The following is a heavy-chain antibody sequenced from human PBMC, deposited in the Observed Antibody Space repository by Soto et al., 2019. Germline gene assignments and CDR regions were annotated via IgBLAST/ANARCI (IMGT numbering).Heavy chain of an antibody. CDR2: ISSSSSYI. CDR1: GFTFSSYS. J-gene: IGHJ6*02. D-gene: IGHD3-16*02. V-gene: IGHV3-21*01. CDR3: ARDPRRDDYVWGSHRNYYYGMDV. Sequence: EVQLVESGGGLVKPGGSLRLSCAASGFTFSSYSMNWVRQAPGKGLEWVSSISSSSSYIYYADSVKGRFTISRDNAKNSLYLQMNSLRAEDTAVYYCARDPRRDDYVWGSHRNYYYGMDVWGQGTTVTVSS.